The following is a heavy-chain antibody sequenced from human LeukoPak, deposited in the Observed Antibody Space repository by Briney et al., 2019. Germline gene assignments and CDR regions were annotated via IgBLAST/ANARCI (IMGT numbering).Heavy chain of an antibody. CDR1: GGSISSGGYY. J-gene: IGHJ6*02. Sequence: PSQTLSLTCTVSGGSISSGGYYWSWIRQHPGKGLEWIGYIYYSGSTYYNPSHKSRVTISVDTSKNQFSLKLSSVTAADTAVYYCARVPDCGGDRACYYYGMDVWGQGTTVTVSS. CDR3: ARVPDCGGDRACYYYGMDV. V-gene: IGHV4-31*03. CDR2: IYYSGST. D-gene: IGHD2-21*01.